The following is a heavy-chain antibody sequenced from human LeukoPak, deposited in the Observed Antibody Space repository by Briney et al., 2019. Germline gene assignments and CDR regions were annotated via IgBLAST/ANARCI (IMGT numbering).Heavy chain of an antibody. CDR1: GFTFSSYA. D-gene: IGHD1-26*01. Sequence: PGAPLRLSCAASGFTFSSYAMSWVRQAPGKGLEWVSAISGSRGSTYYADSVKGRFTISRGNSKNTLYLQMNRLRAEDTAVYYCAKAVGATLKALFDYWGQGTLVTVSS. CDR3: AKAVGATLKALFDY. J-gene: IGHJ4*02. V-gene: IGHV3-23*01. CDR2: ISGSRGST.